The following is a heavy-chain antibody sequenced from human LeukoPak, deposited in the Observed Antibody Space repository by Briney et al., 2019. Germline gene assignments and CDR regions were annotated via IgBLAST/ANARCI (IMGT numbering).Heavy chain of an antibody. D-gene: IGHD3-10*01. CDR1: GGTFSSYA. V-gene: IGHV1-69*13. J-gene: IGHJ6*02. CDR2: IIPIFGTA. Sequence: LVASVKVSCKASGGTFSSYAISWVRQAPGQGLEWMGGIIPIFGTANYAQKFQGRVTITADESTSTAYMELSSLRSEDTAVYYCARAITVYYYYGMDVWGQGTTVTVSS. CDR3: ARAITVYYYYGMDV.